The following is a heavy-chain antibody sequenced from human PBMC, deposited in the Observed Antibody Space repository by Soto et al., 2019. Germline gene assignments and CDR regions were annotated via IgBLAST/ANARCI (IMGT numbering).Heavy chain of an antibody. CDR2: ISYDGSNK. CDR3: ARDDGGNSNYYYGMDV. J-gene: IGHJ6*02. D-gene: IGHD2-21*02. CDR1: GFTFSSYA. V-gene: IGHV3-30-3*01. Sequence: QVQLVESGGGVVQPGRSLRLSCAASGFTFSSYAMHWVRQAPGKGLEWVAVISYDGSNKYYADSVKGRFTISRDNSKNTLYLQMNSLGAEDTAVYYCARDDGGNSNYYYGMDVWGQGTTVTVSS.